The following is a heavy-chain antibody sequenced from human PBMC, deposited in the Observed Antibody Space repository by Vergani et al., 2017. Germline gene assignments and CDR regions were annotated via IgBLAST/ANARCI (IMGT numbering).Heavy chain of an antibody. CDR3: AKQYFVSGNYLFDY. CDR2: ISGSGVSA. V-gene: IGHV3-23*04. CDR1: GYTFSDYY. J-gene: IGHJ4*02. D-gene: IGHD3-10*01. Sequence: VQLVESGGGLVKPGGSLRLSCVASGYTFSDYYMSWVRQAPGKGLEWVSGISGSGVSAYYTDSVKGRFTISRDNSKNMLFLQMNNLRTEDTAIYYCAKQYFVSGNYLFDYWGQGILVTVSS.